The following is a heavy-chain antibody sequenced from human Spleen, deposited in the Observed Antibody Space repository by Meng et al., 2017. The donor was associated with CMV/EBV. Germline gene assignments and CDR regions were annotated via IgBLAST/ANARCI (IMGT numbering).Heavy chain of an antibody. CDR1: GYPISNGYY. D-gene: IGHD2-8*02. V-gene: IGHV4-38-2*02. J-gene: IGHJ5*02. CDR2: IFHSGTT. Sequence: SETLSLTCTVSGYPISNGYYWGWMRQSPGKGLEWIGNIFHSGTTYYNPSLKSRVTISVDTSKNQFSLNLSSVTAADTAVYYCVRDPGYCTSVNCQGADPWGQGTLVTVSS. CDR3: VRDPGYCTSVNCQGADP.